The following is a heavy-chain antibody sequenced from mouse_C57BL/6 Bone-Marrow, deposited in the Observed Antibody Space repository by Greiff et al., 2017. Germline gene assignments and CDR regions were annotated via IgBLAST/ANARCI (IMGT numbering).Heavy chain of an antibody. D-gene: IGHD1-1*01. CDR3: ARNPCDCGSSYYGMDY. J-gene: IGHJ4*01. CDR2: IYPGSGST. Sequence: QVQLQQPGAELVKPGASVKMSCKASGYTFTSYWITWVKQRPGQGLEWIGDIYPGSGSTNYNEKFKSKATLTVDTSSSTAYMQLSSLTSEDSAVYYCARNPCDCGSSYYGMDYWGQGTSVTVSA. V-gene: IGHV1-55*01. CDR1: GYTFTSYW.